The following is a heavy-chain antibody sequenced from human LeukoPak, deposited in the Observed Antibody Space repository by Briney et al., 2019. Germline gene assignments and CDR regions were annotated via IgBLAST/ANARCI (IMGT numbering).Heavy chain of an antibody. Sequence: GGSLRLSCAASGFTFSSYSMNWVRQAPGKGLEWVSSISSSSYIYYADSVKGRFTISRDNSKNTLYLQMNSLRAEDTAVYYCAYDSTGYYYRNIDYWGQGTLVTVSS. CDR2: ISSSSYI. CDR1: GFTFSSYS. CDR3: AYDSTGYYYRNIDY. V-gene: IGHV3-21*04. D-gene: IGHD3-22*01. J-gene: IGHJ4*02.